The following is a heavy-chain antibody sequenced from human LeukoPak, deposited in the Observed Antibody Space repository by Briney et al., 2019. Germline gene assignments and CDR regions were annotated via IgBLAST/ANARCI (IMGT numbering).Heavy chain of an antibody. D-gene: IGHD3-3*01. CDR3: ARDLQFLEWLSPFDY. J-gene: IGHJ4*02. V-gene: IGHV3-53*01. CDR1: GFTVSSNY. CDR2: IYSGGST. Sequence: GSLRLSCAASGFTVSSNYMSWVRQAPGKGLEWVSVIYSGGSTYYADSVKGRFTISRDNSKNTLYLQMNSLRAEDTAVYYCARDLQFLEWLSPFDYWGQGTLVTVSS.